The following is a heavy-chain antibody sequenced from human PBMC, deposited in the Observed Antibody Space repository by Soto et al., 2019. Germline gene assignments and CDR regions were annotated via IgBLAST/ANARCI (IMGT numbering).Heavy chain of an antibody. CDR3: AKGKLRFLGWPLDY. J-gene: IGHJ4*02. V-gene: IGHV3-9*01. D-gene: IGHD3-3*01. Sequence: EVQLVESGGGWVQPGRSLRLSCAASGFTFDDYAMYWVRQAPGKGLEWVSGISWNSGSIGYADSVKGRFTISRDNAKNSLYLQMNSLRTEDTALYYCAKGKLRFLGWPLDYWGQGTLVTVSS. CDR1: GFTFDDYA. CDR2: ISWNSGSI.